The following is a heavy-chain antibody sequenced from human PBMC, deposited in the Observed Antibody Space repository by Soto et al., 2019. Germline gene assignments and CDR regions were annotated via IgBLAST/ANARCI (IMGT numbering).Heavy chain of an antibody. V-gene: IGHV3-23*01. D-gene: IGHD5-18*01. CDR3: VILGGIQLWYYYYYYYMDV. J-gene: IGHJ6*03. CDR2: ISGSGGST. Sequence: PGGSLRLSCAASGFTFSSYAMSWVRQAPGKGLEWVSAISGSGGSTYYADSVKGRFTISRDNSKNTLYLQMNSLRAEDTAVYYCVILGGIQLWYYYYYYYMDVWGKGTTVTVSS. CDR1: GFTFSSYA.